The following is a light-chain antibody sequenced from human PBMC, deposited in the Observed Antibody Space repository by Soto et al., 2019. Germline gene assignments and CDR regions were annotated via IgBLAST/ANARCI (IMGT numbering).Light chain of an antibody. CDR2: EVT. CDR1: TNDVGGYNY. V-gene: IGLV2-14*01. CDR3: NSYTSSTSLPYV. Sequence: QLVLTQPASVSGSPGQSITISCTGTTNDVGGYNYVSWYQQHPGKAPKLLIFEVTSRPSGVSHRFSGSKSGNTASLTISALQAEDEADYFCNSYTSSTSLPYVFGTGTKVTVL. J-gene: IGLJ1*01.